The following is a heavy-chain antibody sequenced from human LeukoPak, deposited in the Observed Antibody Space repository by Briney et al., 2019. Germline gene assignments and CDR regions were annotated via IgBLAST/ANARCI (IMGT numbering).Heavy chain of an antibody. J-gene: IGHJ6*02. Sequence: PGGSLRLSCAASGFTFSSYWMHWVRQAPGKGLLWVSRIDSDGSSTRHADSVKGRSTISRDNAKNTLYLQMNSLRTEDTAVYYCARSHYYDSSGYFSYYYGLDVWGQGTTVTVSS. V-gene: IGHV3-74*01. CDR3: ARSHYYDSSGYFSYYYGLDV. D-gene: IGHD3-22*01. CDR1: GFTFSSYW. CDR2: IDSDGSST.